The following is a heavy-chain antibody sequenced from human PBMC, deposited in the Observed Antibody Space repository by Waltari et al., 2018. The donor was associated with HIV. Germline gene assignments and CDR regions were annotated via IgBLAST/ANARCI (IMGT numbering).Heavy chain of an antibody. CDR2: IIPIFGTA. CDR3: AKLFTMVQGVPREVDDY. V-gene: IGHV1-69*01. Sequence: QVQLVQSGAEVKKPGSSVKVSCKASGGTFSSYAISWVRQAPGQGLEWMGGIIPIFGTANYAQKFQGRVTITADESTSTAYMELSSLRSEDTAVYYCAKLFTMVQGVPREVDDYWGQGTLVTVSS. D-gene: IGHD3-10*01. CDR1: GGTFSSYA. J-gene: IGHJ4*02.